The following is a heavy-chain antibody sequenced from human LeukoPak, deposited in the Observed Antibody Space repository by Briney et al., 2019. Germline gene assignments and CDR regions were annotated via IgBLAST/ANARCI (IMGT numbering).Heavy chain of an antibody. J-gene: IGHJ5*02. CDR2: IYPGDSDT. D-gene: IGHD5-12*01. Sequence: GEALKISCKGSGYDFTTYWIGWVRQMPGKGLEWMGIIYPGDSDTRYSPSFQGQVTISADKSIRTAYLQWSSLKASDTAMYYCARHLGYLSGYDYGSNWFDPWGQGILVTVSS. CDR1: GYDFTTYW. CDR3: ARHLGYLSGYDYGSNWFDP. V-gene: IGHV5-51*01.